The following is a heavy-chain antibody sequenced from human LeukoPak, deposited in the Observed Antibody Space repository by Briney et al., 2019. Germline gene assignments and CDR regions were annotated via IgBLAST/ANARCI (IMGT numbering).Heavy chain of an antibody. J-gene: IGHJ4*02. CDR3: AAAPIEMQQRGYDY. Sequence: VASVKVTCMASGFTYTNSAIQWVRQARGQRLEWIGWIVVASGNTKYAQKFQERVTITRDMSTSTAYMELSSLSPEDTAVYYCAAAPIEMQQRGYDYWGQGTLVTASS. D-gene: IGHD1/OR15-1a*01. CDR1: GFTYTNSA. CDR2: IVVASGNT. V-gene: IGHV1-58*02.